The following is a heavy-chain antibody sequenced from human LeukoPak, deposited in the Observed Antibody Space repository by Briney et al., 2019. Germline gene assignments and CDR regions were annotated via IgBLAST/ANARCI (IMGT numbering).Heavy chain of an antibody. CDR1: RYSFTSYG. J-gene: IGHJ6*02. Sequence: GASVNVSYKASRYSFTSYGISWVRQAPRQGLVWMGWISAYNGNTNYPQEPQGRVTMTTDTSTSTAYMELRSLRSDDTAVYYCARQGYCSSTSCYDIYYYYYYGMDVWGQGTTVTVSS. D-gene: IGHD2-2*01. V-gene: IGHV1-18*01. CDR2: ISAYNGNT. CDR3: ARQGYCSSTSCYDIYYYYYYGMDV.